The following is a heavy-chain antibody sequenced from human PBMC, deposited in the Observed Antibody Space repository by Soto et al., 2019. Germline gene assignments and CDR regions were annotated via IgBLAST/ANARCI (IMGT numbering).Heavy chain of an antibody. J-gene: IGHJ3*02. D-gene: IGHD1-26*01. CDR2: VNPHSGAT. Sequence: ASVKVSCKASGYTFTAYYIHGLRQAPGQGLEWMGWVNPHSGATVFAQKFLGSVTLTTDTSINTAYMELTSLTSDDTALYYCARPPNPWEPYAFHIWGHGTLVTVSS. V-gene: IGHV1-2*04. CDR3: ARPPNPWEPYAFHI. CDR1: GYTFTAYY.